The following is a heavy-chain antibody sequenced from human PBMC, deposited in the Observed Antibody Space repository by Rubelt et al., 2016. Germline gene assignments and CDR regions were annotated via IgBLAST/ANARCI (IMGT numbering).Heavy chain of an antibody. CDR1: GGTFSSYA. CDR3: ARDDSGYDALYYYMDV. CDR2: IIPIVGIA. V-gene: IGHV1-69*04. Sequence: ASGGTFSSYAISWVRQAPGQGLEWMGRIIPIVGIANYAQKFQGRVTITADKSTSTAYMELSSLRSEDTAVYYCARDDSGYDALYYYMDVWGKGTTVTVSS. D-gene: IGHD5-12*01. J-gene: IGHJ6*03.